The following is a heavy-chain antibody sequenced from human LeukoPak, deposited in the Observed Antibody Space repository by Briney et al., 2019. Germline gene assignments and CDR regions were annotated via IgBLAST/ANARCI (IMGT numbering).Heavy chain of an antibody. CDR3: ARALSYYYDSSGYWGY. Sequence: GGSLRLSCAASRFTFSTYWMNWVRQAPGKGLEWVASIKQDGSKKYYVDSVKGRFTISRDNARNSLYLQMNSLRAEDTAVYYCARALSYYYDSSGYWGYWGQGTLVTVSS. V-gene: IGHV3-7*03. J-gene: IGHJ4*02. D-gene: IGHD3-22*01. CDR1: RFTFSTYW. CDR2: IKQDGSKK.